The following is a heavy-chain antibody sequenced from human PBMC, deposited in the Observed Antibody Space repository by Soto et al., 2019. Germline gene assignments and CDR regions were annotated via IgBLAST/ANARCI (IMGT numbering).Heavy chain of an antibody. CDR1: GYSFTSYW. CDR2: IYPGDSET. V-gene: IGHV5-51*01. J-gene: IGHJ4*02. D-gene: IGHD3-9*01. Sequence: PGESLKISCKGSGYSFTSYWIGWVRQMPGKGLEWMGTIYPGDSETTYSPSFQGQVTISADKSIRTAHLQWTSLKASDTAMYYCARLDSAGYHLVDYWGQRTLVTVSS. CDR3: ARLDSAGYHLVDY.